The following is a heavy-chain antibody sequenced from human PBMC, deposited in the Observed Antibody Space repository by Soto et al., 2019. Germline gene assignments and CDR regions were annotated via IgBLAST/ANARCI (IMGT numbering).Heavy chain of an antibody. J-gene: IGHJ4*02. Sequence: EVQLLESGGGLVQPGGSLRLSCVASGHTFHNYAMSWVRQAPGKGLEWVSGISGSGGITYYADSVRGRFTISRDDSKNTLYLQMNSLRAEDTSVYYCAKVSRGIGVVPAARNWGQGTLVTVSS. D-gene: IGHD2-2*01. CDR1: GHTFHNYA. CDR2: ISGSGGIT. CDR3: AKVSRGIGVVPAARN. V-gene: IGHV3-23*01.